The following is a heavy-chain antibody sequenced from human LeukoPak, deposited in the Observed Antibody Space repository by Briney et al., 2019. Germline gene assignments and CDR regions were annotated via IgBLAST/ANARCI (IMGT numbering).Heavy chain of an antibody. J-gene: IGHJ5*02. CDR3: ARGGYCSSTSCYRFWFDP. CDR2: IYPGDSDT. V-gene: IGHV5-51*01. Sequence: GESLKISCKGSGYSFTSYWIGWVRQMPGKGLEWMGIIYPGDSDTRYSPSFQGQVTISADKSISTAYLQWSSLKASDTAMYYCARGGYCSSTSCYRFWFDPWGQGTLVTVSS. D-gene: IGHD2-2*01. CDR1: GYSFTSYW.